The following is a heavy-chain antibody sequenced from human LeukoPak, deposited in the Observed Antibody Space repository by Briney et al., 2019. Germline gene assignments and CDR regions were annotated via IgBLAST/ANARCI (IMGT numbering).Heavy chain of an antibody. V-gene: IGHV3-7*01. Sequence: GGSLRLSCAASGFTFSNYWMSWVRQAPGKGLEWVANIKPDGSEKYCVDSVKGRFTISRDNAKNSLYLQMNSLRAEDTAVYYCARDQTIVVVPAAIDYWGQGTLVTVSS. D-gene: IGHD2-2*01. CDR2: IKPDGSEK. J-gene: IGHJ4*02. CDR1: GFTFSNYW. CDR3: ARDQTIVVVPAAIDY.